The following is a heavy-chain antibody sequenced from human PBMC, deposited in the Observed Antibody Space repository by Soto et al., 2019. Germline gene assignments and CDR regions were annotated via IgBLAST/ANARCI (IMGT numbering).Heavy chain of an antibody. Sequence: EVQLVESGGGLVQPGGSLRLSCAASGFTFSTYWMHWVRLPPGKGLVWVSRISNDGSRTTYADSVKGRFTISRDNPKKTLYLQMNSLRVEDTAVYYCARDTPYKWNDMVDVWGKGTTVTVSS. CDR2: ISNDGSRT. CDR1: GFTFSTYW. CDR3: ARDTPYKWNDMVDV. V-gene: IGHV3-74*03. D-gene: IGHD1-20*01. J-gene: IGHJ6*04.